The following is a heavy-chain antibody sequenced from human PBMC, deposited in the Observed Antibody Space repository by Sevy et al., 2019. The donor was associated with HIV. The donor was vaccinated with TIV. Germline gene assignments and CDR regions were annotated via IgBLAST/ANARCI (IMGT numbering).Heavy chain of an antibody. Sequence: SETPSLTCTVSGGSINNYYWSWIRQPPGKGLQWIGYIYYSGSTNYNPSLKSRVTMSVDTSKNQFSLKLSSVTAADTAIYYCARESIATVGDFDYWGQGTLVTVSS. CDR2: IYYSGST. CDR3: ARESIATVGDFDY. D-gene: IGHD6-13*01. V-gene: IGHV4-59*01. J-gene: IGHJ4*02. CDR1: GGSINNYY.